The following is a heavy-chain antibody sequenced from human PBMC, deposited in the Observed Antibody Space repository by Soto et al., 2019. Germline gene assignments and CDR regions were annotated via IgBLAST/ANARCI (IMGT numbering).Heavy chain of an antibody. V-gene: IGHV1-8*01. Sequence: QVQLVQSGAEVKKPGASVKVSCKASGYTFTSYDINWVRRATGQGLEWMGWMNPNSGNTGYAQKFQGRVTMTRNTSISTAYMELSSLRSEDTAVYYCARDSGSGSYLLDAFDIWGQGTMVTVSS. CDR1: GYTFTSYD. D-gene: IGHD3-10*01. CDR3: ARDSGSGSYLLDAFDI. CDR2: MNPNSGNT. J-gene: IGHJ3*02.